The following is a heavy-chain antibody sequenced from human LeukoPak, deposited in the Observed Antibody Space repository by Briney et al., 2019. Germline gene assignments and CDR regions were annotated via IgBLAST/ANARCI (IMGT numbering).Heavy chain of an antibody. CDR2: IYYSGST. CDR1: GGSISSGDYY. CDR3: ARGLGYCSSTSCYFYWFDP. Sequence: LSLTCTVSGGSISSGDYYWSWIRQPPGKGLEWIGYIYYSGSTYYNPSLKSRFTISVDTSKNQFSLKLSSVTAADTAVYYCARGLGYCSSTSCYFYWFDPWGQGTLVTVSS. J-gene: IGHJ5*02. D-gene: IGHD2-2*03. V-gene: IGHV4-30-4*08.